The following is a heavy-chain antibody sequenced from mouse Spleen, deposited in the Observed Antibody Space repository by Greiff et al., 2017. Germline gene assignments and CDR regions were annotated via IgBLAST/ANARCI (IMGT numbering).Heavy chain of an antibody. J-gene: IGHJ4*01. Sequence: EVQRVESGGGLVQPGGSLKLSCATSGFTFSDYYMYWVRQTPEKRLEWVAYISNGGGSTYYPDTVKGRFTISRDNAKNTPYLQMSRLKSEDTAMYYCARNGPYAMDYWGQGTSVTVSS. CDR3: ARNGPYAMDY. D-gene: IGHD1-1*02. V-gene: IGHV5-12*02. CDR1: GFTFSDYY. CDR2: ISNGGGST.